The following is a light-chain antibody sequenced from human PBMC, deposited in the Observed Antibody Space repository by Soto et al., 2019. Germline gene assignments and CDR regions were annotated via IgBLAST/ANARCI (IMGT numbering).Light chain of an antibody. V-gene: IGKV3-20*01. CDR2: GAS. CDR1: QSVSSSY. CDR3: QQYGSPHT. Sequence: EIVLTQSPGTLSLSPGERATLSCRASQSVSSSYLAWYQQKPGQAPRLLTYGASSRAIGIPDRFSGSVSGSDFILTINRLEPEDFAVYYCQQYGSPHTFGQGTRLEIK. J-gene: IGKJ5*01.